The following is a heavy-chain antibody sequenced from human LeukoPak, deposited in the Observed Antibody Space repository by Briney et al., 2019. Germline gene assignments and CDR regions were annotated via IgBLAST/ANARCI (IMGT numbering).Heavy chain of an antibody. CDR1: GGTFSSYA. D-gene: IGHD6-13*01. CDR2: ISAYNGNT. Sequence: ASVKVSCKASGGTFSSYAFSWVRQAPGQGLEWMGWISAYNGNTNYAQKLQGRVTMTTDTSTSTAYMELRSLRSDDTAVYYCAREAAAGSFGYWGQGTLVTVSS. CDR3: AREAAAGSFGY. V-gene: IGHV1-18*01. J-gene: IGHJ4*02.